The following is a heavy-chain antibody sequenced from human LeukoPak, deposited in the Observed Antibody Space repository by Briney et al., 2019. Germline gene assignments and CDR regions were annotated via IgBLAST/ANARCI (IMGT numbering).Heavy chain of an antibody. D-gene: IGHD1-26*01. J-gene: IGHJ2*01. CDR2: IGARDGRT. CDR1: GFTFSSYA. V-gene: IGHV3-23*01. CDR3: AKDRTVGASYWYFDL. Sequence: GGSLRLSCAASGFTFSSYAMHWVRQAPGKGLDWVALIGARDGRTYYADSVKGRFTISRDSSKNTLFLHMNTLRAEDTAIYYCAKDRTVGASYWYFDLWGRGTLVTVSS.